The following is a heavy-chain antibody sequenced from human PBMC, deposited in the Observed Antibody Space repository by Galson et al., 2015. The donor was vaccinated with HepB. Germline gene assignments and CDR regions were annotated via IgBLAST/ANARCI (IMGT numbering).Heavy chain of an antibody. CDR3: ASDSSFYASGGY. D-gene: IGHD3-10*01. Sequence: SLRLSCAASGFTFRSYSMNWVRQAPGKGLEWVSSISSQSHYIYYADSVKGRFTISRDNAKNSLYLQMNSLRAEDTAVYYCASDSSFYASGGYWGQGTLVTVSS. V-gene: IGHV3-21*01. J-gene: IGHJ4*02. CDR1: GFTFRSYS. CDR2: ISSQSHYI.